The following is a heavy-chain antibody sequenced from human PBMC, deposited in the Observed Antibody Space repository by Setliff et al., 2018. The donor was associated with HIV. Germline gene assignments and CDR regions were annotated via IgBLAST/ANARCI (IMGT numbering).Heavy chain of an antibody. CDR3: ASSNYRFVYFDY. D-gene: IGHD1-7*01. Sequence: SETLSLTCAVYGGSFSGYFWTWIRQPPQKRLEWIGEINHGGDTNYNPSLKSRVTISVDKSKNQFSLNLSSVTAADTAVYYCASSNYRFVYFDYWGQGTLVTVSS. V-gene: IGHV4-34*01. CDR1: GGSFSGYF. CDR2: INHGGDT. J-gene: IGHJ4*02.